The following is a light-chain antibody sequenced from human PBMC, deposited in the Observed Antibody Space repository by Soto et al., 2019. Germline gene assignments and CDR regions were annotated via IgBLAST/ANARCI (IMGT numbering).Light chain of an antibody. CDR2: KAS. CDR3: QQYESFFPLT. J-gene: IGKJ4*01. V-gene: IGKV1-5*03. CDR1: QNINSW. Sequence: DIQMTQSTSTLSASVGDRVTITCRASQNINSWLAWYQQKPGKAPKLLISKASNLESGVPSRFSGSGSGTDFTLTISSLQPDDFATYHCQQYESFFPLTFGGGTKVEIK.